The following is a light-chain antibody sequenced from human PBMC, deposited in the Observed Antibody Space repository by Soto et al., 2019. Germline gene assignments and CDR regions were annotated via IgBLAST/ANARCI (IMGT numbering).Light chain of an antibody. Sequence: EVVLTQSPGTLSLSPGESATLSCRASQSVSNNYFAWYQQKPGQAPRLLIFGSSDRATGIPDRFSGSGSGTDFTLTISRLEPEDFAVYHCQHLKKFGQGTKVEIK. CDR1: QSVSNNY. J-gene: IGKJ1*01. CDR3: QHLKK. V-gene: IGKV3-20*01. CDR2: GSS.